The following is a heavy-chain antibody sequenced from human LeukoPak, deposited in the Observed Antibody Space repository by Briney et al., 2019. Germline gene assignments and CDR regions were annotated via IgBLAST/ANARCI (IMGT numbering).Heavy chain of an antibody. CDR1: GYTFTSYG. J-gene: IGHJ5*02. Sequence: ASAKVSCKASGYTFTSYGISWGRQAPGQGLEWMGWISAYNGNTNYAQKLQGRVTMTTDTSTSTAYMELRSLRSDDTAVYYCARDRNLEWLFFDPWGQGTLVTVSS. CDR3: ARDRNLEWLFFDP. CDR2: ISAYNGNT. V-gene: IGHV1-18*01. D-gene: IGHD3-3*01.